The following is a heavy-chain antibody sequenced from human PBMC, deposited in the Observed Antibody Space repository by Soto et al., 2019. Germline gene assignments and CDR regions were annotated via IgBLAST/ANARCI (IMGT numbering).Heavy chain of an antibody. CDR1: RGSINNYY. D-gene: IGHD6-13*01. J-gene: IGHJ4*02. CDR3: AKYRRTEAEGFTLDY. Sequence: SETLSLTCTVSRGSINNYYWTLIRQPPGKGLEWIGYVSYSGRTNYNPSLKSRVNMFVDKSKNQFSLNLTSVTAADTAVYYCAKYRRTEAEGFTLDYWGRGTLVTVSS. V-gene: IGHV4-59*03. CDR2: VSYSGRT.